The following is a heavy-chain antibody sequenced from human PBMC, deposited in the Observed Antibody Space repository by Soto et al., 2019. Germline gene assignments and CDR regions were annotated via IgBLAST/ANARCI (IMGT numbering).Heavy chain of an antibody. Sequence: SETLSLTCTVSGGSISPYYWSWIRQTPGKGLEWIAYIYYSGSTNYNPSLKSRVTISVDTSKNQFSLNLNSVTASDTAVYFCVSQRTTVITQAYFDYWGPGALVTVSS. CDR2: IYYSGST. CDR3: VSQRTTVITQAYFDY. D-gene: IGHD4-4*01. V-gene: IGHV4-59*08. J-gene: IGHJ4*02. CDR1: GGSISPYY.